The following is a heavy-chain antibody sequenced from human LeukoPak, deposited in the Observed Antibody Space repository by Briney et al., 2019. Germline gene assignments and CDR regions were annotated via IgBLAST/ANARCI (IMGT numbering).Heavy chain of an antibody. J-gene: IGHJ4*02. CDR2: ISSSGSTI. V-gene: IGHV3-48*01. D-gene: IGHD6-13*01. CDR1: GFTFSRHN. CDR3: AKEGGRLSSWTYFFDY. Sequence: PGGSLRLSRAASGFTFSRHNMNWVRQAPGEGLEWVSYISSSGSTIYNADSVKGRFTISRDNAKNLLYLQMNSLRAEDTAVYYCAKEGGRLSSWTYFFDYWGQGTLVTVSS.